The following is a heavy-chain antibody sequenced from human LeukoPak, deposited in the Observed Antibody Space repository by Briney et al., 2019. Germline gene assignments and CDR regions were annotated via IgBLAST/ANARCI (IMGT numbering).Heavy chain of an antibody. CDR1: GFTFSSYW. CDR3: AKDATAVPGTVYMDV. CDR2: INSDGSST. J-gene: IGHJ6*03. V-gene: IGHV3-74*01. Sequence: SGGSLRLSCAASGFTFSSYWMHWVRQAPGKGLVWVSRINSDGSSTSYADSVKGRFTISRDNAKNSVYLQMTSLRAEDTALYYCAKDATAVPGTVYMDVWGKGTTVTISS. D-gene: IGHD6-13*01.